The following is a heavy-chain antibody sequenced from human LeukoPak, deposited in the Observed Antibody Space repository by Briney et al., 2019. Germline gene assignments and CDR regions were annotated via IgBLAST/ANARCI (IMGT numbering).Heavy chain of an antibody. V-gene: IGHV3-7*01. J-gene: IGHJ4*02. Sequence: GDSLRPSWAASGFTFTKYWMTWVRQPPGEGLEWVGNIKQDGRDKNYMDSVKGRLTISRDNTKNSVYLQMSSLRAEDTAVYYCAREVWGPEYWGQGTLVTVSS. CDR2: IKQDGRDK. CDR3: AREVWGPEY. D-gene: IGHD1-14*01. CDR1: GFTFTKYW.